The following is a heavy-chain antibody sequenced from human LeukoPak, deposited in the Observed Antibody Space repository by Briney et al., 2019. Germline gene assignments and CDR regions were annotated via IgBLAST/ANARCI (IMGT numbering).Heavy chain of an antibody. J-gene: IGHJ1*01. CDR3: ARDPCSGGSCYFQH. D-gene: IGHD2-15*01. V-gene: IGHV3-30-3*01. Sequence: GGSLRLSCAASGFTFSSYSMHWVRQAPGKGLEWVAGISYDGSNKYYVDTVRGRFTMSRDNSKNTLYLQMNSLRAEDTAVYYCARDPCSGGSCYFQHWGQGTLVTVSS. CDR1: GFTFSSYS. CDR2: ISYDGSNK.